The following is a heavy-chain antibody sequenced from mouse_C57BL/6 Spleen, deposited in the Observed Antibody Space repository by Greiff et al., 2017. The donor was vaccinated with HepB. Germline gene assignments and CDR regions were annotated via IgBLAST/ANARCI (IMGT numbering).Heavy chain of an antibody. CDR3: AREYFDV. V-gene: IGHV1-50*01. CDR2: IDPSDSYT. Sequence: VKQSCKASGYTFTSYWMQWVKQRPGQGLEWIGEIDPSDSYTNYNQKFKGKATLTVDTSSSTAYMQLSSLTSEDSAVYYCAREYFDVWGTGTTVTVSS. CDR1: GYTFTSYW. J-gene: IGHJ1*03.